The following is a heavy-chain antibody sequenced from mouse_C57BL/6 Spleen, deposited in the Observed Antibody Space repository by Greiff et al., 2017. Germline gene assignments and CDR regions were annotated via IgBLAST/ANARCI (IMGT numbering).Heavy chain of an antibody. Sequence: QVQLQQPGAELVKPGASVKMSCKASGYTFTSYWITWVKQRPGQGLEWIGDIYPGSGSTNYNEKFKSKATLTVDTSSSTAYMQLSSLTSEDSAVYYCAREGLPSVVPYYFDYGGQGTTLTVSS. D-gene: IGHD1-1*01. CDR2: IYPGSGST. J-gene: IGHJ2*01. CDR3: AREGLPSVVPYYFDY. V-gene: IGHV1-55*01. CDR1: GYTFTSYW.